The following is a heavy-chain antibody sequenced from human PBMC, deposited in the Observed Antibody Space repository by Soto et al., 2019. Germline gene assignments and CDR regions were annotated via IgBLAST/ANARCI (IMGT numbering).Heavy chain of an antibody. Sequence: SETLSLTCTVSNDSISSYYWSWIRQPPGKGLEWIGYIFYSGTTSYNPSLKSRVTISVDRSKSQFSLKLTSVTAADTAVYYCVRELSRGWFDPWGQGIMVTVYS. V-gene: IGHV4-59*01. D-gene: IGHD2-15*01. J-gene: IGHJ5*02. CDR3: VRELSRGWFDP. CDR1: NDSISSYY. CDR2: IFYSGTT.